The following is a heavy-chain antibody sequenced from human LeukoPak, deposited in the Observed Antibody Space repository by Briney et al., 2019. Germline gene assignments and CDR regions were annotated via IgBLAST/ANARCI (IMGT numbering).Heavy chain of an antibody. CDR1: GFTFSSYS. D-gene: IGHD2-15*01. CDR3: AKRGYCSGGSCYSASQH. V-gene: IGHV3-21*01. CDR2: INSSSSYI. J-gene: IGHJ1*01. Sequence: SGGSLRLSCAASGFTFSSYSMNWVRQAPGKGLEWVSSINSSSSYIYYADSVKGRFTISRDNAKNSLYLQMNSLRAEDTAVYYCAKRGYCSGGSCYSASQHWGQGTLVTVSS.